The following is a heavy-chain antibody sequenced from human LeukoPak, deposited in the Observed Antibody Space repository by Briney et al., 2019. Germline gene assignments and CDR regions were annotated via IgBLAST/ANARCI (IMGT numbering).Heavy chain of an antibody. J-gene: IGHJ4*02. CDR1: GFTFSSYW. CDR2: INTDGSST. Sequence: GGSLRLSCAASGFTFSSYWMHWVRQAPGKGLVWVSRINTDGSSTNYADAVKGRFTISRDNAKNTLYLQMSSLGVEDTAIYYCAKDLPQLWFKGSFDHWGQGILVSVSS. V-gene: IGHV3-74*01. D-gene: IGHD5-18*01. CDR3: AKDLPQLWFKGSFDH.